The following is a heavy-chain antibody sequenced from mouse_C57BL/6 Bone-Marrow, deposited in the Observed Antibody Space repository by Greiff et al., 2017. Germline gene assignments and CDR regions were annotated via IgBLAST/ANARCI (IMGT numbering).Heavy chain of an antibody. CDR3: AGYYGTWFAY. J-gene: IGHJ3*01. CDR2: IDPETGGT. D-gene: IGHD1-2*01. Sequence: QVQLKQSGAELVRPGASVTLSCKASGYTFTDYEMHWVKQTPVHGLEWIGAIDPETGGTAYNQKFKGKAILTADKSSSTAYMELRSLTAEDSSVSYGAGYYGTWFAYWGQGTLVTGSA. CDR1: GYTFTDYE. V-gene: IGHV1-15*01.